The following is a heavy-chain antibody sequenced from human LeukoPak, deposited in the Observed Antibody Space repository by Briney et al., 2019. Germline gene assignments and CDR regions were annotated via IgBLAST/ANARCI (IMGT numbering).Heavy chain of an antibody. J-gene: IGHJ6*02. CDR1: GYTFTGYY. CDR2: INPNSGGT. V-gene: IGHV1-2*04. D-gene: IGHD3-10*01. Sequence: ASVKVSCKASGYTFTGYYMHWVRQAPGQGLEWMGWINPNSGGTNYAQKFQGWVTMTRDTSISTAYMELSRLRSDDTAVYYCARDRFGVTPYYYYGMDVWGQGTTVTVSS. CDR3: ARDRFGVTPYYYYGMDV.